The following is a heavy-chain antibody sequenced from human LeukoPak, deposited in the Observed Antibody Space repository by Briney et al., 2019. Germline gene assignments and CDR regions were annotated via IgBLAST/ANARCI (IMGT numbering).Heavy chain of an antibody. Sequence: GGSLRLSCAASGFTFSNYAMNWVRQAPGKGLEWVSAISGSGDATFNADSVKGRFTISRDNSENTLYLQMNSLSAEDTAVYYCAKDLSSGWYPYYFDFWGRGTLVTVSS. CDR3: AKDLSSGWYPYYFDF. CDR2: ISGSGDAT. D-gene: IGHD6-19*01. CDR1: GFTFSNYA. J-gene: IGHJ4*02. V-gene: IGHV3-23*01.